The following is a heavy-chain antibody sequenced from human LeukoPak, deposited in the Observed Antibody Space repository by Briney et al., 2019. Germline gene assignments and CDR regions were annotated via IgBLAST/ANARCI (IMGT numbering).Heavy chain of an antibody. CDR2: IHPGDSDT. Sequence: GESLKISCKGSGYSFTSYWIGWVRQMPGKGLEWMVIIHPGDSDTRYSPSFQGQVTISADKSITTAYLQWCSLKASDTAMYYCARSPYGYCTNGVCYAVDYWGQGTLVTVSS. V-gene: IGHV5-51*01. J-gene: IGHJ4*02. CDR1: GYSFTSYW. D-gene: IGHD2-8*01. CDR3: ARSPYGYCTNGVCYAVDY.